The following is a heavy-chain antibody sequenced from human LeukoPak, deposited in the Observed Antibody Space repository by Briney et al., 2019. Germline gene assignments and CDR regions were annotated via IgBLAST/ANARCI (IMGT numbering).Heavy chain of an antibody. J-gene: IGHJ4*02. CDR3: ARVGDIVATISGAFDY. D-gene: IGHD5-12*01. CDR1: GFTFSSYG. V-gene: IGHV3-30*03. Sequence: GRSLRLSCAASGFTFSSYGMHWVRQAPGKGLEWVAVISYDGSNKYYADSVKGRFTISRDNSKNSLYLQMNSLRAEDTAVYYCARVGDIVATISGAFDYWGQGTLVTVSS. CDR2: ISYDGSNK.